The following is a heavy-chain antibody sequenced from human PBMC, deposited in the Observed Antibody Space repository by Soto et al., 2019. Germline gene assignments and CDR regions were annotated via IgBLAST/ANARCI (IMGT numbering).Heavy chain of an antibody. CDR3: AKRLVFVDHGYMDV. CDR2: SIPIQGTA. Sequence: QVQLVQSGAEVKKPGSSVKVSCEASGGRFTSYIFTWVRQAPGQGLEWMGRSIPIQGTADYALKFQDRVTMSADKSTNTVHIEMRSLRPDDTAVYYCAKRLVFVDHGYMDVWGKGTTVTVSS. V-gene: IGHV1-69*08. J-gene: IGHJ6*03. D-gene: IGHD2-21*01. CDR1: GGRFTSYI.